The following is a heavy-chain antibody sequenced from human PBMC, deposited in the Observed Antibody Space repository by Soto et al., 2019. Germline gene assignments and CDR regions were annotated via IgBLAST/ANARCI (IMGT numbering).Heavy chain of an antibody. V-gene: IGHV1-58*01. Sequence: SVKVSCKASGFTFTSSAVQWVRQARGQRLEWIGWIVVGSGNTNYAQKFQERVTITKDMSTSTAYMELSSLRSEDTAVYYCAAEVDTAMVDEYYYYGMDVWGQGTTVTVSS. D-gene: IGHD5-18*01. CDR2: IVVGSGNT. J-gene: IGHJ6*02. CDR3: AAEVDTAMVDEYYYYGMDV. CDR1: GFTFTSSA.